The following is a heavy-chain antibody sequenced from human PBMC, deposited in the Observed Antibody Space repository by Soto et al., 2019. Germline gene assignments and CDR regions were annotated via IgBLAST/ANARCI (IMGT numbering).Heavy chain of an antibody. Sequence: HLQLQESGPGLVKPSETRSLTCTVSGVSISSSSSYWGWIRQPPGKGLEWIGSIYYSGSTCYNPSLKSRVTLSVDTSKNQFSLKLSSVTAADTAVYYCARRDYDYVWGSYRPYYFDYWGQGTLVTVSS. CDR3: ARRDYDYVWGSYRPYYFDY. CDR2: IYYSGST. J-gene: IGHJ4*02. CDR1: GVSISSSSSY. D-gene: IGHD3-16*02. V-gene: IGHV4-39*01.